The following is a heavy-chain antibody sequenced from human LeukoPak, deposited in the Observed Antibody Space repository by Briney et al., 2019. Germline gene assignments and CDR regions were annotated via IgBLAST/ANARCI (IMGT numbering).Heavy chain of an antibody. V-gene: IGHV3-23*01. CDR2: ISGSGGST. Sequence: PGGSLRLSCAASGFTFSSYAMSWVRQAPGKGLEWVSAISGSGGSTYYADSVKGRFTISRDNSKNTLYLQMNSLRAEDTAVYYCASIAYCTSTSCYTVDYWGQGTLVTVSS. CDR1: GFTFSSYA. D-gene: IGHD2-2*02. J-gene: IGHJ4*02. CDR3: ASIAYCTSTSCYTVDY.